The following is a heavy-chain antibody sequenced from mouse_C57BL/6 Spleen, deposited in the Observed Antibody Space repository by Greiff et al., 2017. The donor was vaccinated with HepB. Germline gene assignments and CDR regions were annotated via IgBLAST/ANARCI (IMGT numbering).Heavy chain of an antibody. CDR3: ARWGYDYEDWYFDV. CDR2: IYPGDGDT. CDR1: GYAFSSYW. D-gene: IGHD2-4*01. V-gene: IGHV1-80*01. J-gene: IGHJ1*03. Sequence: QVQLQQSGAELVKPGASVKISCKASGYAFSSYWMNWVKQRPGKGLEWIGQIYPGDGDTNYNGKFKGKATLTADKSSSTAYMQLSSLTSEDSAVYFCARWGYDYEDWYFDVWGTGTTVTVSS.